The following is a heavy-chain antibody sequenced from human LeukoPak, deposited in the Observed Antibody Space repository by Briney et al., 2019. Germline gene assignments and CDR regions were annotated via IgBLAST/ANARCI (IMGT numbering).Heavy chain of an antibody. Sequence: PGGSLRLSCTVSGFTFGDYAMSWVRQAPGKGLEWVGFIRSKAYGGTTEYAASVKGRFTISRDDSKSIAYLQMNSLKTEDTAVYYCTRDGGEMATIFPFDYWGQGTLVTVSS. V-gene: IGHV3-49*04. CDR3: TRDGGEMATIFPFDY. D-gene: IGHD5-24*01. CDR1: GFTFGDYA. CDR2: IRSKAYGGTT. J-gene: IGHJ4*02.